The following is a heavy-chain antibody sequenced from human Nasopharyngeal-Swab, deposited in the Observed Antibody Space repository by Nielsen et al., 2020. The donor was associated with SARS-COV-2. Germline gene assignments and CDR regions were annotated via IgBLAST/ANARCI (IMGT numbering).Heavy chain of an antibody. Sequence: SCAASVFTFSSYAMHWVRQAPGKGLEWVAVISYDGSNKYYADSVKGRFTISRDNSKNTLYLQMNSLRAEDTAVYYCARDRPRYSSGWNVLGFWGQGTLVTVSS. J-gene: IGHJ4*02. D-gene: IGHD6-19*01. CDR2: ISYDGSNK. CDR3: ARDRPRYSSGWNVLGF. CDR1: VFTFSSYA. V-gene: IGHV3-30*04.